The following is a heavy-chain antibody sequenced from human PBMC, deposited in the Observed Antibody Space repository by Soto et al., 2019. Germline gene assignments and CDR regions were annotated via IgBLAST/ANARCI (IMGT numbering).Heavy chain of an antibody. CDR2: IRSKAYGGTT. V-gene: IGHV3-49*03. CDR1: GFTFGDYA. J-gene: IGHJ4*02. Sequence: GGSLRLSCTASGFTFGDYAMSWFRQAPGKGLEWVGFIRSKAYGGTTEYAASVKGRFTISRDDSKSIAYLQMNSLKTEDTAVYYCTRGFNGPTGGYSCSWLVCYFDYWGQGTLVTVSS. D-gene: IGHD6-13*01. CDR3: TRGFNGPTGGYSCSWLVCYFDY.